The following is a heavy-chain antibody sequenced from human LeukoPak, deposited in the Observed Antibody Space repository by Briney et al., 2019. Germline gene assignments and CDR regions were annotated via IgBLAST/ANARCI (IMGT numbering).Heavy chain of an antibody. J-gene: IGHJ4*02. D-gene: IGHD6-19*01. CDR3: ARGVGMRGAVALFDY. CDR1: GDPIRSYY. Sequence: QPSETLSLTCTVSGDPIRSYYWRWLRQPPGKGREWIGYINYSERTNHNPSLKSPVTIPENPSKNQFSLKLSPVTAPDTAVYYLARGVGMRGAVALFDYWGQGKLVTVSS. CDR2: INYSERT. V-gene: IGHV4-59*01.